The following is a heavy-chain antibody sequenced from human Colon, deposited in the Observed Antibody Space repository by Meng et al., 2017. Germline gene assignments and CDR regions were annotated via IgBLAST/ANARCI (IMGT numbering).Heavy chain of an antibody. CDR3: ARVGLLWVGESYYFDY. V-gene: IGHV3-30*04. D-gene: IGHD3-10*01. J-gene: IGHJ4*02. Sequence: GESLKISCAASGFTFSSYAMHWVRQAPGKGLEWVAVISYNGSNKYYADSVKGRFTISRDNSKNTLYLQMNSLRAEDTAVYYCARVGLLWVGESYYFDYWGQGTLVTVSS. CDR1: GFTFSSYA. CDR2: ISYNGSNK.